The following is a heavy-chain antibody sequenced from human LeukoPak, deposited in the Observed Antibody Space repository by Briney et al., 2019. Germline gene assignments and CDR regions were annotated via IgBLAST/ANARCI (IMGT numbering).Heavy chain of an antibody. D-gene: IGHD6-19*01. CDR1: GGSISTYY. CDR3: VRHRSGWYFDS. V-gene: IGHV4-59*08. Sequence: SETLSLTCTVSGGSISTYYWSWIRQPPGKGLEWIAYIDYSATTNYNPSLKSRVTISVDTSKNQFSLKLSSVTAADTAVYYCVRHRSGWYFDSWGQGTLVAVSS. CDR2: IDYSATT. J-gene: IGHJ4*02.